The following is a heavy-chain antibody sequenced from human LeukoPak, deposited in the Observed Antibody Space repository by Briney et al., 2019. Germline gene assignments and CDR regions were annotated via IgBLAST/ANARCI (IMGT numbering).Heavy chain of an antibody. J-gene: IGHJ4*02. D-gene: IGHD2-8*01. Sequence: GGSLRLSCAASGSSFSSYEMNWVRQAPGKGLEWVSHISSGGNTKYYVDSVRGRFSMSRDNAKNLLFLQMNSLRAEDTAVYYCARDTVNGPFVISLDYWGQGALVTVSS. V-gene: IGHV3-48*03. CDR1: GSSFSSYE. CDR3: ARDTVNGPFVISLDY. CDR2: ISSGGNTK.